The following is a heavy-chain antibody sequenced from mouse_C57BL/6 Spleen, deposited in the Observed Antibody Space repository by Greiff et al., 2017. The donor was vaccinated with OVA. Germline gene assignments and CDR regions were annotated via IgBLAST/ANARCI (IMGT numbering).Heavy chain of an antibody. CDR2: IYPGDGDT. D-gene: IGHD4-1*01. J-gene: IGHJ3*01. V-gene: IGHV1-82*01. Sequence: LVESGPELVKPGASVKISCKASGYAFSSSWMNWVKQRPGKGLEWIGRIYPGDGDTNYNGKFKGKATLTAEKSSSTAYMQLSSLTSEDSAVYFCASALTGWFAYWGQGTLVTVSA. CDR1: GYAFSSSW. CDR3: ASALTGWFAY.